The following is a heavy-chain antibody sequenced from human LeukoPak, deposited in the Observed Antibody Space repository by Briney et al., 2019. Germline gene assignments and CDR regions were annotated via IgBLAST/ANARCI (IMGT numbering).Heavy chain of an antibody. CDR2: IIPIFGTA. D-gene: IGHD6-19*01. J-gene: IGHJ4*02. CDR1: GYTFTSYA. CDR3: ARAGRVAAWEDYFDY. Sequence: SVKVSCKASGYTFTSYAISWVRQAPGQGLEWMGGIIPIFGTANYAQKFQGKVTITTDESTSTAYMELSSLRSEDTAVYYCARAGRVAAWEDYFDYWGQGTLVTVSS. V-gene: IGHV1-69*05.